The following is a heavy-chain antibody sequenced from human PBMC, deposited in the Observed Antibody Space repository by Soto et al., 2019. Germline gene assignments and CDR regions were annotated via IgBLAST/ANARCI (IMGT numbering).Heavy chain of an antibody. CDR1: GGSVSSGDHA. D-gene: IGHD7-27*01. J-gene: IGHJ4*02. Sequence: QMQLQESGPGLVKPSETLSLNCVVSGGSVSSGDHAWGWIRQPPGKGLEWSGYSRSVNYNPSLRSRVTSSVDTAKNQFSLKLSSVTAADTAVYYCGRDNWGSIDYWGQGTQVTVSS. CDR3: GRDNWGSIDY. V-gene: IGHV4-61*08. CDR2: YSRSV.